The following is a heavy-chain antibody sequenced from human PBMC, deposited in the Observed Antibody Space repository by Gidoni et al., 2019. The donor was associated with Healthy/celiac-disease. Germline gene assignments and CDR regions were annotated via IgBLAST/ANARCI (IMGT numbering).Heavy chain of an antibody. CDR1: GFTFSSYS. J-gene: IGHJ4*02. V-gene: IGHV3-21*01. D-gene: IGHD1-1*01. CDR3: AGRNDADY. CDR2: ISSSSSYI. Sequence: EVQLVESGGGLVKPGGSLSLSCAASGFTFSSYSMNWVRQAPGKGLEWVSSISSSSSYIYSADSVKVRFTISRDNAKNSLYLQMNSLRAEDTAVYYCAGRNDADYWGQGTLVTVSS.